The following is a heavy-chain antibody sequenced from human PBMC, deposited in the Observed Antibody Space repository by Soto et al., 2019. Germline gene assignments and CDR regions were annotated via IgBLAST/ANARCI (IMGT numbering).Heavy chain of an antibody. CDR3: AKLSAYSKGYFDY. J-gene: IGHJ4*02. Sequence: GGSLRLSCAASGFPFSSYAMSWVRQAPGKGLEWVSAISGSGGSTYYADSVKGRFTISRDNSKNTLYLQMNDLRVEDTAVYYCAKLSAYSKGYFDYWGLGTLVTVSS. V-gene: IGHV3-23*01. D-gene: IGHD4-4*01. CDR2: ISGSGGST. CDR1: GFPFSSYA.